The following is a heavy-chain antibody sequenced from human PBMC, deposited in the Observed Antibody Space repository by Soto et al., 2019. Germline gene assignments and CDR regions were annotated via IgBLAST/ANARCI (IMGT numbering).Heavy chain of an antibody. V-gene: IGHV3-53*01. CDR1: GFTVSNNH. J-gene: IGHJ4*02. Sequence: VQLVESGGGLIQPGGSLRLSCAASGFTVSNNHMPWVHQAAGKGLELVSFVHGGGSTSYADSVKGRFTISRDNSKNTLYLQRDSLRAEDTAIYYCAGRLTTAASLDYWGRGTLVNVSS. CDR2: VHGGGST. D-gene: IGHD1-1*01. CDR3: AGRLTTAASLDY.